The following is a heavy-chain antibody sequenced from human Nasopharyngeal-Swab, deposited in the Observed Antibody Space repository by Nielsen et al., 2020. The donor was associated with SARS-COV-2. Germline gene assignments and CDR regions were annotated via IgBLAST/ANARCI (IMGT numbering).Heavy chain of an antibody. CDR3: AKGGGGSCFSSMDV. Sequence: PGSRLEWVSRICGSDTNTYYADSVKGRFTISRDNSQNTLYLQMNSLRAEDTAVYFCAKGGGGSCFSSMDVWGQGTTVTVSS. D-gene: IGHD2-15*01. CDR2: ICGSDTNT. V-gene: IGHV3-23*01. J-gene: IGHJ6*02.